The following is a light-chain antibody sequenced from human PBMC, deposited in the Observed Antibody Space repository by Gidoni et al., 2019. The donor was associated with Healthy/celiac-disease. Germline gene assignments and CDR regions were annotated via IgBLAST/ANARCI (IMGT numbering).Light chain of an antibody. V-gene: IGKV3-20*01. Sequence: EIVVTQSPGTLSLSPGERATLSCRASQSVSSSYLAWYQQKPGQAPRLLLYGASSRATGIPDRFRGSGSGTDFTLTISRLEPEDFAVYYCQQYGSSPWTFGQGTKVEIK. J-gene: IGKJ1*01. CDR2: GAS. CDR1: QSVSSSY. CDR3: QQYGSSPWT.